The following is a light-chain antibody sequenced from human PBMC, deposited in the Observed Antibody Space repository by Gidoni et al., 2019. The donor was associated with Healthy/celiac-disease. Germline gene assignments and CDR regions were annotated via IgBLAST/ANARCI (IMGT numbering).Light chain of an antibody. CDR2: DAS. Sequence: ELVLTQSPATLSLSPGERATLSCRASQSVSSYLAWYQQKPGQAPRLLINDASNRATGIPARFSGSGSGTDFTLTISSREPEDFAVDYCQQRSNWPPIFTFGPGTKVDIK. J-gene: IGKJ3*01. V-gene: IGKV3-11*01. CDR1: QSVSSY. CDR3: QQRSNWPPIFT.